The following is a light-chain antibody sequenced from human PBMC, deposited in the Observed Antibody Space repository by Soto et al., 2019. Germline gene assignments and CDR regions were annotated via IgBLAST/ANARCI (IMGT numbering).Light chain of an antibody. CDR1: QSISSY. V-gene: IGKV1-39*01. J-gene: IGKJ5*01. CDR2: AAS. CDR3: QQSYSTPPA. Sequence: DIQMTQSPSSLSASVGNRVTITFRASQSISSYLNCYQHKPWKAPKLLIFAASTFQSGVPSSFIGSGSGTDFTLIISSLQPEDFATYYCQQSYSTPPAFGQGTRLEIK.